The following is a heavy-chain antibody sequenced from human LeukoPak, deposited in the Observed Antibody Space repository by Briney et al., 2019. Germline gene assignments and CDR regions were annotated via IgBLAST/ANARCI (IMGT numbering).Heavy chain of an antibody. CDR1: GGSITSNHYY. CDR3: ARGRVAAARYYMDV. Sequence: SETLSLTCTVSGGSITSNHYYWGWIRQPPGKGLEWIVSIYYSGSTNYNPSLKSRVTISVDTSKNQFSLKLSSVTAADTAVYYCARGRVAAARYYMDVWGKGTTVTVSS. CDR2: IYYSGST. D-gene: IGHD6-13*01. V-gene: IGHV4-39*07. J-gene: IGHJ6*03.